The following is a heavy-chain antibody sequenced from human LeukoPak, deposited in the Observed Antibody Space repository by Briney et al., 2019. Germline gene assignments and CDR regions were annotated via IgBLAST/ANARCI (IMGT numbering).Heavy chain of an antibody. CDR1: GFTFSSYA. CDR3: ARDFGAIVVVTPGCY. D-gene: IGHD3-22*01. V-gene: IGHV3-30*04. Sequence: GGSLRLSCAASGFTFSSYAMHWVRQAPGKGLEWVAVISYDGSNKYYADSVKGRFTISRDNSKNTLYLQMNSLRAEDTAVYYCARDFGAIVVVTPGCYWGQGTLVTVSS. J-gene: IGHJ4*02. CDR2: ISYDGSNK.